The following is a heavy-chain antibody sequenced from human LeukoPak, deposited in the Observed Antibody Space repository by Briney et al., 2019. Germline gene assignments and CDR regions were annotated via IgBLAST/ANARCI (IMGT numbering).Heavy chain of an antibody. CDR1: GFTFSSYG. D-gene: IGHD7-27*01. CDR3: ARDSLTGDNAFDV. Sequence: GRSLRLSCAASGFTFSSYGMQWVRQAPGKGLEWVSVIVDGGSDKSYADPVKGRFTISRDNSKNTLYLQMNSLRAEDTAVYYCARDSLTGDNAFDVWGQGTMVTVSS. J-gene: IGHJ3*01. V-gene: IGHV3-33*01. CDR2: IVDGGSDK.